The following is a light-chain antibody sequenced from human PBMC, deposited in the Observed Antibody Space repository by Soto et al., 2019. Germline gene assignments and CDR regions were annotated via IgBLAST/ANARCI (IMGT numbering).Light chain of an antibody. CDR2: QNS. CDR3: QAWDSRAVV. Sequence: SYELTQPPSVSVSPGQTASITCSGDKLGDKYACWYQQKPGQSPVLVIYQNSKRPSGIPERFSGSNSGNTATLTISGTQAMDEADDYCQAWDSRAVVFGGGTKVTVL. CDR1: KLGDKY. J-gene: IGLJ2*01. V-gene: IGLV3-1*01.